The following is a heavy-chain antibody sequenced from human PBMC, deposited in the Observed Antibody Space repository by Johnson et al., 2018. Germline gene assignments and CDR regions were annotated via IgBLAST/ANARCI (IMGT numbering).Heavy chain of an antibody. D-gene: IGHD3-3*01. CDR3: TSGPNGRYDDFWNGTILNV. V-gene: IGHV3-49*05. CDR1: GFTFGDYA. J-gene: IGHJ6*02. Sequence: VQLVESGGGLVKPGRSLRLSCTASGFTFGDYAMSWFRQAPGKGLEWVGFIRSKAYGGTTEYAASVKGRFTISRDDSKSIAYLQRNSLKTEDTAVYYCTSGPNGRYDDFWNGTILNVWGQGTTVTVSS. CDR2: IRSKAYGGTT.